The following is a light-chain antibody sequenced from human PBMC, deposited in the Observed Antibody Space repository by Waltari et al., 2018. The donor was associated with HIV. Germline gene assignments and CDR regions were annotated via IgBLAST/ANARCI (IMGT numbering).Light chain of an antibody. V-gene: IGLV1-47*01. CDR2: GNN. Sequence: QSELTQPPSASWTSGQRFNISCSGSGSNIGKISVYWYQQVPGKAPKLLIYGNNQRPSGVPDRFSGSKSGTSASLAISGLRADDEADYYCAAWDGSLSVALFGGGTKLTVL. J-gene: IGLJ3*02. CDR3: AAWDGSLSVAL. CDR1: GSNIGKIS.